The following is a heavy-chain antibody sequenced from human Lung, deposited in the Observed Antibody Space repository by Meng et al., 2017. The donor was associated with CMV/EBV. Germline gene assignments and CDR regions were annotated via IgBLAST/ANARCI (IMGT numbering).Heavy chain of an antibody. D-gene: IGHD2-2*01. CDR3: ARTPKDIVVVPADSFYFDY. V-gene: IGHV3-30-3*01. CDR1: GFTLSSYA. J-gene: IGHJ4*02. Sequence: GGSLRLXCAASGFTLSSYAMHWVRQAPGKGLEWVAVISYDGSNKYYADSVKGRFTISRDNSKNTLYLQMNSLRAEDTAVYYCARTPKDIVVVPADSFYFDYWGQGTXVTVSS. CDR2: ISYDGSNK.